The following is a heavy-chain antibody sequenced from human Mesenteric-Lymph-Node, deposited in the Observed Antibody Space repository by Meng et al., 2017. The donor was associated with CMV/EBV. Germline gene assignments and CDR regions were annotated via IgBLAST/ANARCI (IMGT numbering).Heavy chain of an antibody. V-gene: IGHV4-39*07. J-gene: IGHJ4*02. CDR1: GGSISSSSYY. CDR3: ARTNQYNVDY. D-gene: IGHD1-1*01. Sequence: SETLSLTCTVSGGSISSSSYYWGWIRQPPGKGLEWIGEIYHSGSTNYNPSLKSRVTISVDKSKNQFSLKLSSVTAADTAVYYCARTNQYNVDYWGQGTLVTVSS. CDR2: IYHSGST.